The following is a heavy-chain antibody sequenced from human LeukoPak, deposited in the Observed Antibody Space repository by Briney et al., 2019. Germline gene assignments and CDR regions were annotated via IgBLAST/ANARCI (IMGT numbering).Heavy chain of an antibody. Sequence: PGGSLRLSRAASGFTFSSYGMHWVRQAPGKGLEWVAVIWYDGSNKYYADSVKGRFTISRDNSKNTLYLQMNSLRAEDTAVYYCARDRVATGALDVWGQGTTVTVSS. CDR1: GFTFSSYG. D-gene: IGHD5-12*01. CDR2: IWYDGSNK. CDR3: ARDRVATGALDV. V-gene: IGHV3-33*01. J-gene: IGHJ6*02.